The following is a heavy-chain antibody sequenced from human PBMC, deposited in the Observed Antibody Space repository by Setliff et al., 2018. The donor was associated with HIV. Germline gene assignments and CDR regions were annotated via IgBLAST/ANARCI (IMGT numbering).Heavy chain of an antibody. D-gene: IGHD3-3*01. CDR2: IYHSGTT. CDR3: ATHVLQFLEWLSHFDY. J-gene: IGHJ4*02. CDR1: GYSISSGYY. V-gene: IGHV4-38-2*01. Sequence: SETLSLTCAVSGYSISSGYYWGWIRQPPGKGLEWVGSIYHSGTTYYNPSLKSRVTISVDTSKNQFSLKLSSVTATDTAVYYCATHVLQFLEWLSHFDYWGQGTLVT.